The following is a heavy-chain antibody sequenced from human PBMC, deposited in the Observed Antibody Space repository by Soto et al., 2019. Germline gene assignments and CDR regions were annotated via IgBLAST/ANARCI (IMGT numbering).Heavy chain of an antibody. CDR2: VSYDGSKT. CDR1: GFTFSSYA. D-gene: IGHD3-22*01. CDR3: ARAPLNYYDNSGYVNY. V-gene: IGHV3-30*04. J-gene: IGHJ4*02. Sequence: QVQLVESGGGVVQPERSLRLSCAASGFTFSSYAMHWVRQAPGKGLDWVAVVSYDGSKTYYADSVKGRFTISRDNSKNMLYLQMNSLTTDYTAVYYCARAPLNYYDNSGYVNYWGQGTLVTVSS.